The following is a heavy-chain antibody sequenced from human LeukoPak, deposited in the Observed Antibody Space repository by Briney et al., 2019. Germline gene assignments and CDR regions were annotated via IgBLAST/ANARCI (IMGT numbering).Heavy chain of an antibody. CDR1: GYTFSGTGWY. Sequence: ASVKVSCKASGYTFSGTGWYLYWLRQAPGQGLECMGWIYPYTGATHYAQKFQGRVAMTRDTSISTAYMELSRLRPDDTAVYYCARDGPARMADFDYWGQGTLVTVSS. CDR3: ARDGPARMADFDY. V-gene: IGHV1-2*02. CDR2: IYPYTGAT. J-gene: IGHJ4*02. D-gene: IGHD5-24*01.